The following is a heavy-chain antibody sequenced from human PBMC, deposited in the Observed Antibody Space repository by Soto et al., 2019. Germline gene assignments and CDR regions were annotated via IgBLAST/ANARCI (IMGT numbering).Heavy chain of an antibody. CDR1: GGSISSSSYY. CDR2: IYYSGST. D-gene: IGHD4-17*01. V-gene: IGHV4-39*01. J-gene: IGHJ4*02. Sequence: PSETLSLTCTVSGGSISSSSYYWGWIRQPPGKGLEWIGSIYYSGSTYYNPSLKSRVTISVDTSKNQFSLKLSSVTAADTAVYYCARLSLGFGDYELDYFDYWGQGTLVTVSS. CDR3: ARLSLGFGDYELDYFDY.